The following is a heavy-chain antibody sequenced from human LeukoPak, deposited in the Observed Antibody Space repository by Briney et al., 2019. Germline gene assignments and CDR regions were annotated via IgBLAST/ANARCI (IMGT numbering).Heavy chain of an antibody. CDR1: GFTFSSYG. J-gene: IGHJ3*02. D-gene: IGHD2-15*01. CDR3: ARGGAGGRAFDI. CDR2: ISSSSNAM. V-gene: IGHV3-48*02. Sequence: PGGSLRLSCAASGFTFSSYGMNWVRQAPGKGLEWVSYISSSSNAMHYADSVKGRFTISRDNAKNSLYLQMNSLRDEDTAVYYCARGGAGGRAFDIWGQGTMVTVSS.